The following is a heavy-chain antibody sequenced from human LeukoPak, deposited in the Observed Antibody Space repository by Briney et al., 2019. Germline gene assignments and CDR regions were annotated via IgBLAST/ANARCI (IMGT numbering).Heavy chain of an antibody. CDR3: ARDRKWEPFDY. V-gene: IGHV3-33*01. D-gene: IGHD1-26*01. CDR1: GFTFSNYG. Sequence: PGRSLRLSCVASGFTFSNYGMHWVRQAPGKGLEWVAVIWYDGSNKYYADSVKGRFTISRDNSKNTLYLQMNSLRAEDTAVYYCARDRKWEPFDYWGQGTLVTVSS. CDR2: IWYDGSNK. J-gene: IGHJ4*02.